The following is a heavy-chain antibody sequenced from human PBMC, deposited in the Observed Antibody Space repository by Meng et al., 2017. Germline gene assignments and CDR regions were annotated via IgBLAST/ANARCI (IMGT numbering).Heavy chain of an antibody. D-gene: IGHD3-16*01. CDR3: ASIRVGLGIYFEY. J-gene: IGHJ4*02. CDR2: IYYSGST. CDR1: GGSISSSSYY. V-gene: IGHV4-39*07. Sequence: LSCTVPGGSISSSSYYWGWPRQPPGKGLEWLGSIYYSGSTYYNPSLKSRVTISVDTSKNQFSLKLSSVTAADTAVYYCASIRVGLGIYFEYWGQGTLVTVSS.